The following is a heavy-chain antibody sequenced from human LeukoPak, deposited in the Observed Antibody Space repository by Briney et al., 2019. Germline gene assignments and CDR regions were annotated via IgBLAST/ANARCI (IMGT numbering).Heavy chain of an antibody. CDR1: GFTFSSYA. CDR2: ISGSGGST. V-gene: IGHV3-23*01. Sequence: PGGSLRLSCAASGFTFSSYAMSWVRQAPGKGLEWVSAISGSGGSTYYADSVKGRVTISRDNSKNTLYLQMNSLRAEDTAVYYCAKGEDITMIVVANDAFDIWGQGTMVTVSS. D-gene: IGHD3-22*01. CDR3: AKGEDITMIVVANDAFDI. J-gene: IGHJ3*02.